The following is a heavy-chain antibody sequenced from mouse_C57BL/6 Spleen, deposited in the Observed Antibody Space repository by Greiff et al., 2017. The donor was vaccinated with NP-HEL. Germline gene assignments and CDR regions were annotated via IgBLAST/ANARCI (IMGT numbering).Heavy chain of an antibody. CDR2: IDPENGDT. D-gene: IGHD1-1*01. J-gene: IGHJ3*01. CDR3: TTRDGSSRFAY. V-gene: IGHV14-4*01. CDR1: GFNIKDDY. Sequence: EVKLQESGAELVRPGASVKLSCTASGFNIKDDYMHWVKQRPEQGLEWIGWIDPENGDTESASKFQGTATIPADTSSNTAYLQLSSLTSEDTAVYYCTTRDGSSRFAYWGQGTLVTVSA.